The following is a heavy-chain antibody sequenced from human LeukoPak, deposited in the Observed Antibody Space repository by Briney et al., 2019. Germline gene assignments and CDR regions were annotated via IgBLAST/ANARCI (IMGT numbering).Heavy chain of an antibody. Sequence: ASVKVSCEASGYTFTGYYMHWVRQAPGQGLEWMGRINPNSGGTNYAQKFQGRVTMTRDTSISTAYMELSRLRSDDTAVYYCARERHDYVWGSYRYSIDYWGQGTLVTVSS. J-gene: IGHJ4*02. CDR2: INPNSGGT. CDR3: ARERHDYVWGSYRYSIDY. V-gene: IGHV1-2*06. D-gene: IGHD3-16*02. CDR1: GYTFTGYY.